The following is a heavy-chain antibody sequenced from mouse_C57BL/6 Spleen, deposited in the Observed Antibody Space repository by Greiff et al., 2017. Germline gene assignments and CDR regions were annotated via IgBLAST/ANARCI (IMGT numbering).Heavy chain of an antibody. CDR1: GYTFTSYW. V-gene: IGHV1-69*01. J-gene: IGHJ2*01. CDR2: IDPSDSYT. Sequence: QVHVKQPGAELVMPGASVKLSCEASGYTFTSYWMHWVKQRPGQGLEWIGEIDPSDSYTNYNQKFKGKSTLTVDKSSSTAYMQLSSLTSEDSAVYYCARKGFYDYGFDYWGQGTTLTVSS. D-gene: IGHD2-4*01. CDR3: ARKGFYDYGFDY.